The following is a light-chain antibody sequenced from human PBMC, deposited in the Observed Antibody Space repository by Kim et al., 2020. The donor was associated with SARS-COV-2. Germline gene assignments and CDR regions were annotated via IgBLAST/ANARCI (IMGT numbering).Light chain of an antibody. Sequence: SSELTQDPGVSVALGQTVRITCQGDSLRIYYATWYQQKTGQAPVVVIYGKNNRPSGIPDRFSGSSSGNTASLTITGAQAEDEADYFCNCRDSSGFHLVFGGGTQLTVL. CDR2: GKN. CDR3: NCRDSSGFHLV. J-gene: IGLJ3*02. V-gene: IGLV3-19*01. CDR1: SLRIYY.